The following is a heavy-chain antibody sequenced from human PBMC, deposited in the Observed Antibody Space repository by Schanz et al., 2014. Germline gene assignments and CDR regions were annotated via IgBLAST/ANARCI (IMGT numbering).Heavy chain of an antibody. J-gene: IGHJ4*02. Sequence: QVQLVQSAPEVKKPGASVKVSCKASGYTFNNHGISWVRQAPGQGLEWMGIINPSGGSTSYAQKFQGRVTMTRDTSTSTVYMELSSLRSEDTAVYYCARDGEAAAGCDYWGQGTLVTVSS. CDR2: INPSGGST. V-gene: IGHV1-46*02. CDR3: ARDGEAAAGCDY. CDR1: GYTFNNHG. D-gene: IGHD6-13*01.